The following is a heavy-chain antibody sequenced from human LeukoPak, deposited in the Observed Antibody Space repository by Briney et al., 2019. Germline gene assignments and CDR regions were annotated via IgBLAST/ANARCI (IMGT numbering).Heavy chain of an antibody. Sequence: ASVKVSCKASGYTFTGYYMHWVRQAPGQGLEWMGWINPNSGGTNYAQKFQGRVTMTRDTSISTAYMELSRLRSDDTAVCYCARVRCSGGSCYSGFDYWGQGTLVTVSS. D-gene: IGHD2-15*01. CDR1: GYTFTGYY. J-gene: IGHJ4*02. CDR3: ARVRCSGGSCYSGFDY. CDR2: INPNSGGT. V-gene: IGHV1-2*02.